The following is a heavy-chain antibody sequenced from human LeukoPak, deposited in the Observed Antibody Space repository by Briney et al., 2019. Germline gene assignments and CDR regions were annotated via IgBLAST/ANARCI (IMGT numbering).Heavy chain of an antibody. J-gene: IGHJ5*02. D-gene: IGHD5-12*01. CDR3: ARARRGGYLNWFDP. CDR2: ISPSGAST. CDR1: GYTFTSYY. V-gene: IGHV1-46*01. Sequence: ASVKVSCKASGYTFTSYYVHWVRQAPGQGLEWMGIISPSGASTSYAQKFQGRVTMTRDTSISTAYMELSRLRSDDTAVYYCARARRGGYLNWFDPWGQGTLVTVSS.